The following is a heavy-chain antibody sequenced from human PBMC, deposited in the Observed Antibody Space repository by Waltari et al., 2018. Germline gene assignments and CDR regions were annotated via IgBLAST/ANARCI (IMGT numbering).Heavy chain of an antibody. CDR2: ITPTGGDT. D-gene: IGHD1-26*01. Sequence: QVQLVQSGAEVKKPGASVKISCKASGYTFTTYYMHWVRQAPGQGLEWMGIITPTGGDTTYAQKFQGRVTMTTDTSTSTMYLEVTSLKSEDTAVYYCARDGGMDFWGQGTLVTVSS. CDR3: ARDGGMDF. J-gene: IGHJ4*02. V-gene: IGHV1-46*01. CDR1: GYTFTTYY.